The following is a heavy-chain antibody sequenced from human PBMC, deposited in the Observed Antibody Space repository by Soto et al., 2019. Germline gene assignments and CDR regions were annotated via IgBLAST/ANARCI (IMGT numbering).Heavy chain of an antibody. J-gene: IGHJ6*02. Sequence: PSETLSLICTVSGGSVSSGDYFWSWLRQSPGKRLEWIAYIYYSGSTNYNPSLKSRATISVDTSKSQVSLTLTSMTAADAALYYCARYPNYYYYGFDVWGQGTAVTVSS. D-gene: IGHD3-10*01. CDR2: IYYSGST. V-gene: IGHV4-61*08. CDR3: ARYPNYYYYGFDV. CDR1: GGSVSSGDYF.